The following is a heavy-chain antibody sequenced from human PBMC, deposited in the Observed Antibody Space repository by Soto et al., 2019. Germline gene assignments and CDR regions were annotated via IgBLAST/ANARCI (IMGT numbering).Heavy chain of an antibody. J-gene: IGHJ4*02. CDR1: NASISDDY. Sequence: SETVSLTCNVSNASISDDYWDWIRLSPGKGLEWIGFSHYSGNSAYNPSLKTRVSMSVDTSKKQVSLKLTSVTAADTAVYYCARDKITGLFDYWGQGTLVTVSS. D-gene: IGHD2-8*02. V-gene: IGHV4-59*12. CDR3: ARDKITGLFDY. CDR2: SHYSGNS.